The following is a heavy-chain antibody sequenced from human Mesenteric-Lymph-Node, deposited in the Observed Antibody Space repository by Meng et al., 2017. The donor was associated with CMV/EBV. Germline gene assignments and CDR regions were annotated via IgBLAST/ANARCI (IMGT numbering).Heavy chain of an antibody. CDR1: GFTFSRFE. D-gene: IGHD2-2*01. V-gene: IGHV3-48*03. Sequence: GESLKISCAASGFTFSRFEMNWVRQAPGKGLEWVSYISSSGLIIHYSDSVKGRFTISRDNAKNSLYLQMNSLRAEDTAVYYCVRDPKYQVHEVYWGQGTLVTVSS. J-gene: IGHJ4*02. CDR3: VRDPKYQVHEVY. CDR2: ISSSGLII.